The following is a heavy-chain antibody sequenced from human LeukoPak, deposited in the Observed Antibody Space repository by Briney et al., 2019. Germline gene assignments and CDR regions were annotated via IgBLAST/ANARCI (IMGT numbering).Heavy chain of an antibody. CDR2: IGSGSTI. Sequence: GGSLRLSCAASGFTFSSYEMNWVRQAPGKGLEWVSYIGSGSTIYDADSVKGRFTISRDNAKNSLYLQMNSLRAEDTAVYYCARESIAVAGAPFDYWGQGTLVTVSS. CDR3: ARESIAVAGAPFDY. J-gene: IGHJ4*02. V-gene: IGHV3-48*03. CDR1: GFTFSSYE. D-gene: IGHD6-19*01.